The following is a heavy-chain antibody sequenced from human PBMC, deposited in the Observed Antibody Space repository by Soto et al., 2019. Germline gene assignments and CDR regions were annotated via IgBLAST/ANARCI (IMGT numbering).Heavy chain of an antibody. V-gene: IGHV5-51*01. CDR2: IHPDDSET. J-gene: IGHJ4*02. D-gene: IGHD5-18*01. CDR3: ARQGGPDTPIIIEY. CDR1: GYSFSTYW. Sequence: GESLKISCRVSGYSFSTYWLGWVRQMSGKGLEWVGIIHPDDSETRYSPSFQGQVTIPADRSINTAYLQWSRLKASDTAMYYCARQGGPDTPIIIEYWGQGTLVTVSS.